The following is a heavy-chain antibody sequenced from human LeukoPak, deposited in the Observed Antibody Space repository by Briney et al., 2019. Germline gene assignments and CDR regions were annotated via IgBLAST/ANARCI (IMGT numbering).Heavy chain of an antibody. V-gene: IGHV3-23*01. Sequence: GGSLRLSCSASGFTFTSSWMTWVRQAPGKGLEWVSAISGSGGSTYYADSVKGRFTISRDNSKNTLYLQMNSLRAEDTAVYYCAKDLYSYGNSYFDYWGQGTLVTVTS. CDR1: GFTFTSSW. CDR2: ISGSGGST. CDR3: AKDLYSYGNSYFDY. J-gene: IGHJ4*02. D-gene: IGHD5-18*01.